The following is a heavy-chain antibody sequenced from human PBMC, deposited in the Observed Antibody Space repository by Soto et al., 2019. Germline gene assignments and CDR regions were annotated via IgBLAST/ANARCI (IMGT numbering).Heavy chain of an antibody. D-gene: IGHD3-22*01. Sequence: QVQLVQSGAEVRKPGSSVRVSCKASGGSFNRHTISWVRQAPGQGLEWMGGIIPIFGTANHAQKLQGRVRIIADESTSTVYMELSSLRSDDTAIYYCARGWGYDSTDYYYAYWGQGTLVIVSS. CDR2: IIPIFGTA. CDR3: ARGWGYDSTDYYYAY. J-gene: IGHJ4*02. CDR1: GGSFNRHT. V-gene: IGHV1-69*01.